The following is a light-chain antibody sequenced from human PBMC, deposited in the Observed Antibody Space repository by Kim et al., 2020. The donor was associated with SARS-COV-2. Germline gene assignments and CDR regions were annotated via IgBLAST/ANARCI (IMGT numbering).Light chain of an antibody. Sequence: GQSITISCTGTTSDVGGYNYVSWYQQHPGKVPRLMIYDVTKRPSGVSNRFSGSKSGNTASLTISGLQAEDEADYYCNSYTTSNTYVFGTGTQLTVL. CDR3: NSYTTSNTYV. J-gene: IGLJ1*01. CDR2: DVT. CDR1: TSDVGGYNY. V-gene: IGLV2-14*04.